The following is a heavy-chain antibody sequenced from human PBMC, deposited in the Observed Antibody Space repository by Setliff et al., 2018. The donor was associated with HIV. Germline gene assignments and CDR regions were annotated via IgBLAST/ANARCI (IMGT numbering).Heavy chain of an antibody. Sequence: PSETLSLTCTVSGDSVSSRSYYWGWIRQPPGKGLEWIGSIYHSGSTYYNPSLKSRVTISVDTSKNQFSLKLSSVTAADTAVYYCARGNYDILTGRAIYYYYYMDVWGKGTTVTVSS. J-gene: IGHJ6*03. CDR2: IYHSGST. D-gene: IGHD3-9*01. V-gene: IGHV4-39*07. CDR3: ARGNYDILTGRAIYYYYYMDV. CDR1: GDSVSSRSYY.